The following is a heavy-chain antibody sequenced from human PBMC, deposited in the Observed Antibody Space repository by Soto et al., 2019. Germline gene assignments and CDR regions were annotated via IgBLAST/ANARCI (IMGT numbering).Heavy chain of an antibody. J-gene: IGHJ4*02. CDR2: ISAHNGNT. CDR3: ARGRYGDY. Sequence: QVHLVQSGAEVKKPGASVKVSCKGSGYAFTTYGITWVRQAPGQGLEWMGWISAHNGNTNYAQKLQGRVTVTRDTSTSTAVIELRSLRSDYTYVYNFARGRYGDYLGQGALVTVSS. D-gene: IGHD1-1*01. CDR1: GYAFTTYG. V-gene: IGHV1-18*01.